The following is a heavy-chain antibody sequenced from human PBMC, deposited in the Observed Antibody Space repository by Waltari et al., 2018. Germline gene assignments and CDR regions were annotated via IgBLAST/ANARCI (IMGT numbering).Heavy chain of an antibody. CDR1: GFTVSDFS. Sequence: EVKLVESGGGLVQPGGSLGLSCAASGFTVSDFSMNWFRQAPGKGLEWVSYICSTASTISYAHSVDVRITISRDNAQNSLFLQMSSLSADDTAVYYCARGYRKAFDIWGQGTMVTVSS. CDR2: ICSTASTI. CDR3: ARGYRKAFDI. D-gene: IGHD5-12*01. J-gene: IGHJ3*02. V-gene: IGHV3-48*04.